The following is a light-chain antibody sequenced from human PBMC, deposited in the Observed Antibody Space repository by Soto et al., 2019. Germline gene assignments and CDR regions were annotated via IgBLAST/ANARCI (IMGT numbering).Light chain of an antibody. V-gene: IGLV2-14*01. Sequence: QYVLPQPAFVSGSPGQSITISCTATSSDVGGYNYVSWYQHPPGKAPKLMISEVSNRPSGVSNRFSGSKSGNTASLTISGLQAEDEADYYCSSYTSTSTRVFGTGTKVTV. J-gene: IGLJ1*01. CDR1: SSDVGGYNY. CDR3: SSYTSTSTRV. CDR2: EVS.